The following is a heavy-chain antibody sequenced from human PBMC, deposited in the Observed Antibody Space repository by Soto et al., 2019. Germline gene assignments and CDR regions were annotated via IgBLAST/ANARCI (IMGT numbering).Heavy chain of an antibody. V-gene: IGHV4-34*01. CDR2: INHSGST. CDR1: GGSFSGYY. CDR3: ARVAGNYYYGTEV. Sequence: QVQLQQWGAGLLKPSETLSLTCAVYGGSFSGYYWSWIRQPPGKGLEWIVEINHSGSTNYNPSLQSRVTISVDTSKNQFSLKLSSVTAADTAVYYCARVAGNYYYGTEVWGQGTTVTVSS. J-gene: IGHJ6*02.